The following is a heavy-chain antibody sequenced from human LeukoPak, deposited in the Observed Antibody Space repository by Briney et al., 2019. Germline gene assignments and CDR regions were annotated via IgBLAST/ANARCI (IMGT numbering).Heavy chain of an antibody. V-gene: IGHV4-38-2*02. CDR3: ARVPHGETIFGVVLYWFDP. CDR2: IYHSGNT. D-gene: IGHD3-3*01. Sequence: SETLSLTCTVSSYSISSGYYWGWIRQPPGKGLEWIGSIYHSGNTYYNPSLKSRVTISVDTSKNQFSLKLNSVTAADTAVYYCARVPHGETIFGVVLYWFDPWGQGTLVTVSS. CDR1: SYSISSGYY. J-gene: IGHJ5*02.